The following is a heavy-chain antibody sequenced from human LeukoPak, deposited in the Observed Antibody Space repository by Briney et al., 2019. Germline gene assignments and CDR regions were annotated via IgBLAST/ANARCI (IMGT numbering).Heavy chain of an antibody. V-gene: IGHV5-51*01. Sequence: GESLKISCKGSGYSFTSYWIGWLRQMPGKGLDWMGIIYPGYSDTRYSPSFQGQVIISADKSISTAYLQWYSLKASDTAMYYCARCFEGSGAPDDYWGQGTLVTVSS. J-gene: IGHJ4*02. CDR2: IYPGYSDT. CDR3: ARCFEGSGAPDDY. CDR1: GYSFTSYW. D-gene: IGHD3-10*01.